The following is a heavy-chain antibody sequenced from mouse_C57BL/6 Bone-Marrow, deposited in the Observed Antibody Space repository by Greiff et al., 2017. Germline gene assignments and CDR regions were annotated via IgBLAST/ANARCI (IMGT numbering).Heavy chain of an antibody. CDR2: INPSNGGT. CDR3: ARNYGTY. Sequence: QVQLQQHGTERGKPGEEGKRAGKASGYTFTSYWMHWVKQRPGQGLEWIGNINPSNGGTNYNEKFKSKATLTVDKSSSTAYMQLSSLTSEDSAVYYCARNYGTYGGQGATLTVSS. V-gene: IGHV1-53*01. D-gene: IGHD1-1*01. J-gene: IGHJ2*01. CDR1: GYTFTSYW.